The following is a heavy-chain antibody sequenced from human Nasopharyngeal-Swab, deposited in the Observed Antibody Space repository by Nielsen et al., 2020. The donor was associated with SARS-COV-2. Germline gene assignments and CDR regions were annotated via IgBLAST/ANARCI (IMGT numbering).Heavy chain of an antibody. CDR1: GFSITYRF. V-gene: IGHV1-45*02. CDR2: ITPFNGNA. D-gene: IGHD2-8*01. J-gene: IGHJ6*02. Sequence: SVKVTCKASGFSITYRFLHWMRQAPGQALEWMGWITPFNGNAKYAQKFQGRVSITRDGSRTTASLELSSLRPDDTAMYFCASGQCINGVCNPTDGLDVWGQGTSVTVS. CDR3: ASGQCINGVCNPTDGLDV.